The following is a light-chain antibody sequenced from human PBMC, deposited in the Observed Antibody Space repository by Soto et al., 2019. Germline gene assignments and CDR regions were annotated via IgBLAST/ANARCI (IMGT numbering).Light chain of an antibody. V-gene: IGKV1-39*01. J-gene: IGKJ4*01. Sequence: DIQMTQSPSSLSASVGDRVTITCRASQAIDNYLNWYQHKPGKAPELLILAASIVQSGVPSRFSGGGLGTDFSLTISSLHPEDFATYYCQQSYRTPLTFGGGTKVEI. CDR2: AAS. CDR1: QAIDNY. CDR3: QQSYRTPLT.